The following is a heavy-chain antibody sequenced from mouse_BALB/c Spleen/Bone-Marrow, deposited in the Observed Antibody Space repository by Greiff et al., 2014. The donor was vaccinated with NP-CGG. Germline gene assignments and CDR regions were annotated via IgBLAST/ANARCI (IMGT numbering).Heavy chain of an antibody. CDR1: GFTFSDYY. J-gene: IGHJ4*01. CDR3: ARRGWYYAMDY. CDR2: ISNGGGST. Sequence: EVMLVESGGGLVQPGGSLKLSCATSGFTFSDYYVYWVRQTPEKRLEWVAYISNGGGSTYYPDTVKGRFTISRDNAKNTLYLQMSRLKSEDTAMYYCARRGWYYAMDYWGQRTSVTVSS. D-gene: IGHD2-3*01. V-gene: IGHV5-12*02.